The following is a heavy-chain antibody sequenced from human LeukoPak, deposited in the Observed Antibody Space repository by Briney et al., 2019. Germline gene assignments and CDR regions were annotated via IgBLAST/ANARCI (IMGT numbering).Heavy chain of an antibody. CDR3: ARDPGTMVRGSRRGYDGNYYYMDV. CDR1: GFTFSSYT. Sequence: GGSLRLSCAASGFTFSSYTMNWVRQAPGKGLEWVSSISSSSSYIYYVDSVKGRFTISRDNAKKSLYLQMNSLRAEDTALYYCARDPGTMVRGSRRGYDGNYYYMDVWGKGTTVTISS. V-gene: IGHV3-21*01. J-gene: IGHJ6*03. D-gene: IGHD3-10*01. CDR2: ISSSSSYI.